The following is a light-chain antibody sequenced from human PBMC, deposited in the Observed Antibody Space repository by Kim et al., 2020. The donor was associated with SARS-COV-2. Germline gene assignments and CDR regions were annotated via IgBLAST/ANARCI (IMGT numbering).Light chain of an antibody. V-gene: IGLV3-19*01. CDR2: GKN. CDR3: NSRDSSGNVV. Sequence: SSELTHDPAVSVALGQTVRITCQGDSLRSYYASWYQQKPGQAPVLVIYGKNNRPSGIPDRFSGSSSGNTASLTITGAQAEDEADYYCNSRDSSGNVVFGG. CDR1: SLRSYY. J-gene: IGLJ2*01.